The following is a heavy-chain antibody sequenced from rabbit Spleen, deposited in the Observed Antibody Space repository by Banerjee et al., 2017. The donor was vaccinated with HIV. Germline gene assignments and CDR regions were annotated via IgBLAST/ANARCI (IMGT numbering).Heavy chain of an antibody. CDR1: GFDFSSYY. J-gene: IGHJ4*01. CDR3: ARQRYL. Sequence: HRKGAGEGLVEDGGSLRIIYKDSGFDFSSYYMSWVRQAPGKGLEWIGYIDPIFGSTYYASWVNFRFTTSCHNAQNTLYLHLIIRSATDPAPYFGARQRYLWGPGTLVTVS. CDR2: IDPIFGST. V-gene: IGHV1S7*01.